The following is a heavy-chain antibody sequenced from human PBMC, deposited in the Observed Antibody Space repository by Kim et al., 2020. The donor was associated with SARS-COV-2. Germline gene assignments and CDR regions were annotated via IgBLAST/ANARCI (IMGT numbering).Heavy chain of an antibody. CDR1: GFTVTNYW. J-gene: IGHJ6*02. CDR3: ASDTVLYGLDV. D-gene: IGHD4-4*01. Sequence: GGSLRLSCAASGFTVTNYWMHWVRQAPGKGLVWVARIKSEGTGISYADSVKGRFTISRDNANNTLYLQMNNLRAEETAVYYCASDTVLYGLDVWGQGTTVTVSS. V-gene: IGHV3-74*01. CDR2: IKSEGTGI.